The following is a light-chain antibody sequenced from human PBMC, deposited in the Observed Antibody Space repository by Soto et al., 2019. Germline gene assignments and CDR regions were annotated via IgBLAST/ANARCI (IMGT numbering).Light chain of an antibody. V-gene: IGLV2-14*01. Sequence: QSWLTKPASVSGSPGQSITISCTGTSSDVGNYNYVSWYQQHPGKAPKIMIFQVSNRASGVPDRFSVSGSGTDFTLKLSRVEAEDVGVYYCMQPLQPWTVGQGTK. CDR1: SSDVGNYNY. J-gene: IGLJ2*01. CDR3: MQPLQPWT. CDR2: QVS.